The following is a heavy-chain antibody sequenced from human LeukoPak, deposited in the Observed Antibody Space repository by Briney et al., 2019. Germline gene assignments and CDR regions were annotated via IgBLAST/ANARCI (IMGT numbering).Heavy chain of an antibody. Sequence: SETLSLTCAVYGGSFSGYYWSWIRQPPGKGLEWIGEINHSGSANYNPSLKSRVTISVDTSKNQFSLKLSSVTAADTAVYYCARRYYELIYYYYGMDVWGKGTTVTVSS. CDR3: ARRYYELIYYYYGMDV. CDR2: INHSGSA. D-gene: IGHD3-22*01. CDR1: GGSFSGYY. J-gene: IGHJ6*04. V-gene: IGHV4-34*01.